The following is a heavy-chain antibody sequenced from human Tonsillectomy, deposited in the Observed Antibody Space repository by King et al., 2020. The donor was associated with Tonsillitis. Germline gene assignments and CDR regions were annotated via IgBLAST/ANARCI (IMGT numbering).Heavy chain of an antibody. CDR2: LSYDGSTK. CDR1: GFTFSSSA. CDR3: ARDYASASDFAFEY. Sequence: VQLVESGGGVVQPGRSLRLSCAASGFTFSSSAMHWFRQAPGKGLEWVALLSYDGSTKYYADSVKGRFTISRDNSKNTLYLQMNSLRPEDTALYYFARDYASASDFAFEYWGQGILVTVSS. J-gene: IGHJ4*02. D-gene: IGHD2-2*01. V-gene: IGHV3-30-3*01.